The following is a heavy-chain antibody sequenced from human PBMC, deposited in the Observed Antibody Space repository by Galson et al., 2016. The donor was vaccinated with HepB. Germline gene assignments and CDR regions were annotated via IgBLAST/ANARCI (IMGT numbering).Heavy chain of an antibody. D-gene: IGHD1-26*01. J-gene: IGHJ4*02. Sequence: SLRLSCAASGFTFGVYGMSWFRQAPGKGLEWVGFIRSNTYGGTTEYAASVKGRFTISRDDSNSIAYLQMNSLKTEDTAVYYCTPTWLGVETSSWGQGTLVTVSS. CDR2: IRSNTYGGTT. V-gene: IGHV3-49*03. CDR3: TPTWLGVETSS. CDR1: GFTFGVYG.